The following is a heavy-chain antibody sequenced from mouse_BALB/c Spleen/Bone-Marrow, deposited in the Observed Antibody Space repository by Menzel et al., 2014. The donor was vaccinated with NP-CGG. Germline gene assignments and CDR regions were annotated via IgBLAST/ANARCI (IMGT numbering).Heavy chain of an antibody. CDR1: GYTFTSYI. V-gene: IGHV1-14*01. CDR2: INPYNDGT. J-gene: IGHJ4*01. CDR3: ARRWLPYAMDY. D-gene: IGHD2-3*01. Sequence: VQLQQSGPELVKPGASVKMSCKASGYTFTSYIMHWVKQKPGQGLEWIGYINPYNDGTKYNEKFKGKATLTSDKSSSTAYMELSILTSEDSAIYYCARRWLPYAMDYWGQGTSVTVSS.